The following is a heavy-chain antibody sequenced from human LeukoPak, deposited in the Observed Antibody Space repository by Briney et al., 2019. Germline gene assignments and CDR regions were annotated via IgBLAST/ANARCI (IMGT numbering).Heavy chain of an antibody. CDR2: INSDGSST. D-gene: IGHD3-16*01. CDR3: ARKWASDPYGGYYYYGMDV. CDR1: GFTFSSYW. Sequence: GGSLRLSCAASGFTFSSYWMHWVRQAPGKGLVWVSRINSDGSSTSYADSVKGRFTISRDNAKNTLYLQMNSLRAEDTAVYYCARKWASDPYGGYYYYGMDVWGQGTTVTVSS. V-gene: IGHV3-74*01. J-gene: IGHJ6*02.